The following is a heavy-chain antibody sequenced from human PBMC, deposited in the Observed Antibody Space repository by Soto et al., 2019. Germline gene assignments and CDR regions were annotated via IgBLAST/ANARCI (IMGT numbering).Heavy chain of an antibody. V-gene: IGHV1-2*02. CDR1: GYTFTGYD. D-gene: IGHD2-2*01. J-gene: IGHJ6*02. CDR2: INPNSGGT. CDR3: ARGVSSSGGMDV. Sequence: ASVKVSCKASGYTFTGYDLHWGRQAPGQGLECMGWINPNSGGTKYAQTFQGRVTMTRDTSISTAYMDLSSLRPDDTALYYCARGVSSSGGMDVWGQGTTVTVSS.